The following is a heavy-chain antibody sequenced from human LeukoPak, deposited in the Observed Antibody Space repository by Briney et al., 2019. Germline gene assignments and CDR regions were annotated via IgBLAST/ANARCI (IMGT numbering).Heavy chain of an antibody. Sequence: ASVKVSCTASDYTFTSYGISWVRQAPAQGLEWMGWISTYTGNAKYTQKLQGRVTMTADTSTRTAYMELRSLTSDDTAVYYCARGWIEMPTVYFDYWGQGTLVSVSS. D-gene: IGHD5-24*01. V-gene: IGHV1-18*01. CDR1: DYTFTSYG. CDR3: ARGWIEMPTVYFDY. J-gene: IGHJ4*02. CDR2: ISTYTGNA.